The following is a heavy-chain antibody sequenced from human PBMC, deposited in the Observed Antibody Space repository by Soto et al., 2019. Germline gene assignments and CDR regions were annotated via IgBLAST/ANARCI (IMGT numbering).Heavy chain of an antibody. CDR2: IIPILGIA. V-gene: IGHV1-69*02. D-gene: IGHD3-9*01. J-gene: IGHJ3*02. CDR3: ASGQYYDILTGYYDAFDI. CDR1: GGTFSSYT. Sequence: GASVKVSCKASGGTFSSYTISWVRQAPGQGLEWMGRIIPILGIANYAQKFQGRVTITADKSTSTAYMELSSLRSEDTAVYYCASGQYYDILTGYYDAFDIWGQGTMVTVSS.